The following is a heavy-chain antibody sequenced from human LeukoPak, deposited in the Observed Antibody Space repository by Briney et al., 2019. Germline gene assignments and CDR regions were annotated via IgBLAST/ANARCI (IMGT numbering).Heavy chain of an antibody. CDR2: INPNSGGT. V-gene: IGHV1-2*02. D-gene: IGHD6-13*01. CDR1: GYTFTGYY. Sequence: ASVKVSCKASGYTFTGYYMHWVRQAPGQGLEWMGWINPNSGGTNYAQKFQGRVTMTRDTSISTAYMELSRLRSDDTAVYYCARGGYSSSWRTDLFDPWGQGTLVTVSS. J-gene: IGHJ5*02. CDR3: ARGGYSSSWRTDLFDP.